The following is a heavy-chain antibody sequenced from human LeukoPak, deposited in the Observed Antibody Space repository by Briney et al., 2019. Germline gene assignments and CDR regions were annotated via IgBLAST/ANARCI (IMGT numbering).Heavy chain of an antibody. Sequence: SQTLSLTCAISRDSVSSNSAAWNWIRQSPSRGLEWLGRTYYRSKWYNDYAVSVKSRITINPDTSKNQFSLKLSSVTAADTAVYYCARHRKVGLVYFDYWGQGTLVTVSS. CDR1: RDSVSSNSAA. D-gene: IGHD1-26*01. CDR2: TYYRSKWYN. CDR3: ARHRKVGLVYFDY. J-gene: IGHJ4*02. V-gene: IGHV6-1*01.